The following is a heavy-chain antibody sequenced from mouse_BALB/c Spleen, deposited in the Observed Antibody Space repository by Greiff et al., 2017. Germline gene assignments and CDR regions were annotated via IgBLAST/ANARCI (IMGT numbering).Heavy chain of an antibody. V-gene: IGHV1S56*01. Sequence: QVQLKESGPELVKPGASVRISCKASGYTFTSYYIHWVKQRPGQGLEWIGWIYPGNVNTKYNEKFKGKATLTADKSSSTAYMQLSSLTSEDSAVYFCAREYFDVWGAGTTVTVSA. CDR1: GYTFTSYY. CDR2: IYPGNVNT. J-gene: IGHJ1*01. CDR3: AREYFDV.